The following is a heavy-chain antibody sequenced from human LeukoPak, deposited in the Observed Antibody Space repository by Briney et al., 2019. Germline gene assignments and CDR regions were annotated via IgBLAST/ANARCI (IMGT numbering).Heavy chain of an antibody. D-gene: IGHD2-2*01. J-gene: IGHJ4*02. CDR1: VGSLSSYY. CDR2: IYYSGST. Sequence: SETLSLTCTVSVGSLSSYYWSWIRQPPGKGLEWIGYIYYSGSTSYNPSLKSRVTISVDTSKNQFSLKLSSVTAADTALYYCARDLRGSSCYDYWGQGTLVTVSS. V-gene: IGHV4-59*01. CDR3: ARDLRGSSCYDY.